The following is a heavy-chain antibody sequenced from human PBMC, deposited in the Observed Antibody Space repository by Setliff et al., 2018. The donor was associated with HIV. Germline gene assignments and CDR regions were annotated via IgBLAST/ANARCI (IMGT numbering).Heavy chain of an antibody. J-gene: IGHJ6*02. Sequence: GGSLRLSCITSGFSFSSHYMTWVRQAPGKGLEWVANINEDGSATYYVDSVKGRFTISRDNTENSLYLQMDDLRAEDTAVYYCARDLDPYFAMAVWGQGTTVTVSS. V-gene: IGHV3-7*01. CDR1: GFSFSSHY. CDR2: INEDGSAT. CDR3: ARDLDPYFAMAV.